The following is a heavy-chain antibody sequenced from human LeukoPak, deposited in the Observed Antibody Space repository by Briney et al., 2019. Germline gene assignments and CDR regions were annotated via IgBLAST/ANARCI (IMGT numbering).Heavy chain of an antibody. D-gene: IGHD4-17*01. V-gene: IGHV4-38-2*01. CDR2: IYHSGST. CDR1: GYSISSGYY. J-gene: IGHJ3*02. Sequence: SETLSLTCAVSGYSISSGYYWGWIRQPPGKGPEWIGSIYHSGSTYYNPSLKSRVTISVDTSKNQFSLKLSSVTAADTAVYYCARVRSMTTVTTNAFDIWGQGTMVTVSS. CDR3: ARVRSMTTVTTNAFDI.